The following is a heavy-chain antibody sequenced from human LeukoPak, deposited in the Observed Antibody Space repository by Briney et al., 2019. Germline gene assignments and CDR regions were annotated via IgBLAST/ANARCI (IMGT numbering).Heavy chain of an antibody. CDR3: ARGARFSTAAMNFDY. Sequence: GASVKVSCKASGGTFSSYAISWVRQAPGQGLEWMGGIIPIFGTANYAQKFQGRVTIIADESTSTAYMELSSLRSEDTAVYYCARGARFSTAAMNFDYWGQGTLVTVSS. CDR1: GGTFSSYA. CDR2: IIPIFGTA. D-gene: IGHD2-2*01. J-gene: IGHJ4*02. V-gene: IGHV1-69*13.